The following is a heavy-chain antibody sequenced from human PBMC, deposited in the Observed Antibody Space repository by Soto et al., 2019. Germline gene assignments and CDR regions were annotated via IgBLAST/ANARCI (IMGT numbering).Heavy chain of an antibody. D-gene: IGHD6-25*01. J-gene: IGHJ4*02. V-gene: IGHV3-7*01. Sequence: HPGGSLRLSCVASGFTFNTYWMSWVRQAPGKGLEWVANIKEDGSDKYYVDSVKGRFTISRDNAKNLLYLQMNSLGAGDTAMYYCARFTRGSSGDYWGQGTLVTVSS. CDR3: ARFTRGSSGDY. CDR2: IKEDGSDK. CDR1: GFTFNTYW.